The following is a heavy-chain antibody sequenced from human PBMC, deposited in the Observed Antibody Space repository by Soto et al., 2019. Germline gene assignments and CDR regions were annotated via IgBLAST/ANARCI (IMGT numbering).Heavy chain of an antibody. V-gene: IGHV4-59*08. J-gene: IGHJ4*02. CDR2: MYYTGST. Sequence: SETLSLTCTVSGDSISDNYWSWIRQPPGKTLEWIGYMYYTGSTNYNPSLKSRVTMSVDTSKNQFSLKLSSVTAADTAVYYCARRWGRTFDYWGQGTLVTVSS. CDR3: ARRWGRTFDY. D-gene: IGHD7-27*01. CDR1: GDSISDNY.